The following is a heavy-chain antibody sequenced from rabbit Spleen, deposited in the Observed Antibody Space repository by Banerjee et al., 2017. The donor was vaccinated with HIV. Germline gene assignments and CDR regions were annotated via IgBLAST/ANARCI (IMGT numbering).Heavy chain of an antibody. D-gene: IGHD1-1*01. J-gene: IGHJ4*01. V-gene: IGHV1S40*01. CDR1: GFSFNSGYD. CDR3: ARDSGSGHYIDVLFNL. Sequence: QSLEESGGGLVKPGASLTLTCKASGFSFNSGYDMCWVRQAPGKGLEWIACIYAGSSDSTYSATWAKGRFTLSKTSSTTVTLQMTSLTAADTATYFCARDSGSGHYIDVLFNLWGPGTLVTV. CDR2: IYAGSSDST.